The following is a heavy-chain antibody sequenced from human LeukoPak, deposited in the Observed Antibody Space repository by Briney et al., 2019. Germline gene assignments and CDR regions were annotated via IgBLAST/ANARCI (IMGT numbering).Heavy chain of an antibody. Sequence: PSETLSLTCAVYGGSFSGYYWSWIRQPPGKGLEWIGEINHSGSTNYNPPLKSRVTISVDTPKNQFSLKLSSVTAADTAVYYCARGHYSNYDSFDYWGQGTLVTVSS. CDR1: GGSFSGYY. V-gene: IGHV4-34*01. CDR3: ARGHYSNYDSFDY. J-gene: IGHJ4*02. D-gene: IGHD4-11*01. CDR2: INHSGST.